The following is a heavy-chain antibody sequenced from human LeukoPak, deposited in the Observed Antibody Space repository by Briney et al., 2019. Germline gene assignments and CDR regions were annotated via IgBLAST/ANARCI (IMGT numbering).Heavy chain of an antibody. Sequence: SETLSLTCTVSGGSISSGGYSWSWIRQHPGKGLEWIAYIYYSGSTYYNPSLKSRVTISVDTSKNQFSLKLSSVTAADTAVYYCARGDVVVPAAIEEGCFDPWGQGTLVTVSS. J-gene: IGHJ5*02. D-gene: IGHD2-2*02. CDR1: GGSISSGGYS. CDR3: ARGDVVVPAAIEEGCFDP. V-gene: IGHV4-30-4*08. CDR2: IYYSGST.